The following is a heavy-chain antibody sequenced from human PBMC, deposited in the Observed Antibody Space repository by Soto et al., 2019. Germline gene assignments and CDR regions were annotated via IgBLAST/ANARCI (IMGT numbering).Heavy chain of an antibody. CDR1: GYTFTSYG. V-gene: IGHV1-18*01. J-gene: IGHJ3*02. D-gene: IGHD2-15*01. CDR2: ISAYNGNT. CDR3: ASCSGGSCYSALEAFDI. Sequence: ASVTVSCQASGYTFTSYGISWVRQAPGRGLEWMGWISAYNGNTNYAQKLQGRVTMTTDTSTSTAYMELRSLRSDDTAVYYCASCSGGSCYSALEAFDIWAKGQWSPSPQ.